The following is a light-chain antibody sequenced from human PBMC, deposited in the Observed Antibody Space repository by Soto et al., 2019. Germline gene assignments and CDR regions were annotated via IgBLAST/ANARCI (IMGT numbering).Light chain of an antibody. CDR1: QSFSYW. Sequence: DIKMTQSPSILSASVGDRVTITCRASQSFSYWLAWYQQKPGTAPKLLIFKASNLERGVPSRFSGSGSGTEFTLTISGLQPEDFATYYCQQYNSYPWTFGQGTSVEVK. J-gene: IGKJ1*01. V-gene: IGKV1-5*03. CDR2: KAS. CDR3: QQYNSYPWT.